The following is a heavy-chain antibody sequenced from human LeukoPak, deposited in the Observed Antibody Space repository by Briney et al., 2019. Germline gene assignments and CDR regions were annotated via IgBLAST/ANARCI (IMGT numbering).Heavy chain of an antibody. CDR3: AKTRNSSYYGMDV. J-gene: IGHJ6*02. CDR2: ISYDGSNK. CDR1: GFTFSSYA. Sequence: GRSLRLSCAASGFTFSSYAMHWVRQAPGKGLEWVAVISYDGSNKYYADSVKGRFAISRDNSKNTLYLQMNSLRAEDTAVYYCAKTRNSSYYGMDVWGQGTTVTVSS. V-gene: IGHV3-30-3*02.